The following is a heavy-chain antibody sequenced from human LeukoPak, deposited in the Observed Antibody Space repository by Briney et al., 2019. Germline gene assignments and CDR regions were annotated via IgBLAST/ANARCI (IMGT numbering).Heavy chain of an antibody. D-gene: IGHD3-16*01. J-gene: IGHJ4*02. CDR1: GFTLSTYW. CDR3: ASWGAGGNS. Sequence: GGSLRLSCEASGFTLSTYWMNWVRQVPGKGLDWVANINPDGSGKRYVDSVKGRFTIARDNADNSLSLQMNSLRAEDTAVYYCASWGAGGNSWGQGTLVSVSS. V-gene: IGHV3-7*01. CDR2: INPDGSGK.